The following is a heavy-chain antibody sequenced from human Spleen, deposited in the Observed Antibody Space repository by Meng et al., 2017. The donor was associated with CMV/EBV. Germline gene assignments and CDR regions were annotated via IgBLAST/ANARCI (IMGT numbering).Heavy chain of an antibody. J-gene: IGHJ4*02. CDR2: ISSSGSPI. D-gene: IGHD6-6*01. V-gene: IGHV3-11*01. Sequence: GSLRLSCAASGFTFNDYYMSWIRQAPGKGLEWVSYISSSGSPIYYADSVKGRFTISRDNAKNSLYLQMHSLRAEDTAVFYCARDRGLIAAYDFDCWGQGTLVTVSS. CDR3: ARDRGLIAAYDFDC. CDR1: GFTFNDYY.